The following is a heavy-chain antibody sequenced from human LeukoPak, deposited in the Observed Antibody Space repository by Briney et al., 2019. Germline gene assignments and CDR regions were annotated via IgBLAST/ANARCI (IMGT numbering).Heavy chain of an antibody. Sequence: GSLRLSCAASGFTFSSYTLNWVRQAPGKGLEWVSSISSSSSYIYYADSVKGRFTISRDNAKNSVYLQMNSLRAEDTAVYYCARVAVGEYYFDHWGQGTLVTVSS. J-gene: IGHJ4*02. CDR1: GFTFSSYT. CDR2: ISSSSSYI. CDR3: ARVAVGEYYFDH. D-gene: IGHD6-19*01. V-gene: IGHV3-21*01.